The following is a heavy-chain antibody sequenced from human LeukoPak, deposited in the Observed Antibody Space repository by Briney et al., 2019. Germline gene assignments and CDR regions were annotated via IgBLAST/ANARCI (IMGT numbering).Heavy chain of an antibody. CDR3: AHGSMYQLDY. J-gene: IGHJ4*02. CDR1: GGSISSSSYY. D-gene: IGHD2-2*01. Sequence: SETLSLTCTVSGGSISSSSYYWGWIRQPPGKGLEWIGSIYYSGSTYYNPSLKSRVTISVDTSKNQFSLKLSSVTAADTAVYYCAHGSMYQLDYWGQGTLVTVSS. CDR2: IYYSGST. V-gene: IGHV4-39*07.